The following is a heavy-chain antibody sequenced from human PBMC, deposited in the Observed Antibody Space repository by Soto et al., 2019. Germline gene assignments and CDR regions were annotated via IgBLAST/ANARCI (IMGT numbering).Heavy chain of an antibody. V-gene: IGHV1-18*01. D-gene: IGHD3-10*01. CDR2: ISAYNGNT. J-gene: IGHJ4*02. Sequence: QVQLVQSGAEVKKPGASVKVSCKASGYTFTSYGISWVRQAPGQGLEWMGWISAYNGNTHYAQKPQGRVTMTTDTTTCTAYMGVRSQRSVDTAVYYCARAPGTRSDYWGQGTLVTVSS. CDR3: ARAPGTRSDY. CDR1: GYTFTSYG.